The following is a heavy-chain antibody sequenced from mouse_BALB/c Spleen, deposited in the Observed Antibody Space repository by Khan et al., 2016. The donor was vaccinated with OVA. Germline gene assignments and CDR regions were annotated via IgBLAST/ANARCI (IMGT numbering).Heavy chain of an antibody. D-gene: IGHD2-4*01. CDR3: ARKNYYDYDPFPY. J-gene: IGHJ3*01. CDR2: INYSGNT. Sequence: EVQLQESGPGLVKPSQSLSLTCTVTGYSITSEYAWNWIRQFPGNKLEWMGYINYSGNTRFNPSLKSRTSITRDTSKNQFFLQLSSVTTEDTATYYVARKNYYDYDPFPYWGQGTLVTVSA. CDR1: GYSITSEYA. V-gene: IGHV3-2*02.